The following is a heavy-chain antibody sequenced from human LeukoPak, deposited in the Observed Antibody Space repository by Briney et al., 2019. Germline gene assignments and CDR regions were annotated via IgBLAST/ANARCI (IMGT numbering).Heavy chain of an antibody. Sequence: SGGSLRLSCAASGFTFSSYGMHWVRQAPGKGLEWVAFIRYDGSNKYYADSVKGRFTISRDNSKNTLYLQMNSLRAEDTAVYYCAKNSYDFWSGYYAMSHFDYWGQGTLVTVSS. V-gene: IGHV3-30*02. D-gene: IGHD3-3*01. J-gene: IGHJ4*02. CDR1: GFTFSSYG. CDR2: IRYDGSNK. CDR3: AKNSYDFWSGYYAMSHFDY.